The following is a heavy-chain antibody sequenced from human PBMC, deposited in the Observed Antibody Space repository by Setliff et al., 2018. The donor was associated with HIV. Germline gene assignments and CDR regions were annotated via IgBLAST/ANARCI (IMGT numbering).Heavy chain of an antibody. Sequence: PSETLSLTCTVSGGSTTSSTYYWGWIRQPPGRGLEWIGSVSYSGRTYYNPSLKRRVTISIDTSKKQFSLNLTSVTAADTAVYYCARRSIVGSTRGYYYYALDVWGQGTTVTVSS. CDR3: ARRSIVGSTRGYYYYALDV. CDR2: VSYSGRT. D-gene: IGHD2-21*01. V-gene: IGHV4-39*01. CDR1: GGSTTSSTYY. J-gene: IGHJ6*02.